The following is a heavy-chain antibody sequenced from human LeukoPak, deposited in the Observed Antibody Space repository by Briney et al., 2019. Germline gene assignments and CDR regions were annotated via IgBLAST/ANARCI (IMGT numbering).Heavy chain of an antibody. V-gene: IGHV6-1*01. Sequence: SQTLSLTCAISGDSVSSKSAAWNWIRQSPSRGLEWLGRTYYRSKWSSGYAESVKSRITINPDTSKNQFSLQLKSVTPEDTAVYYCARQPALTHSHFDYWGQGTLVTVSS. CDR2: TYYRSKWSS. J-gene: IGHJ4*02. CDR3: ARQPALTHSHFDY. CDR1: GDSVSSKSAA.